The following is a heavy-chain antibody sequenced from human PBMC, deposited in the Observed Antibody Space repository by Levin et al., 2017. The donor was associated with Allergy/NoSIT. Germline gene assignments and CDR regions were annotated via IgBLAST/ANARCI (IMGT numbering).Heavy chain of an antibody. Sequence: SETLSLTCTVSGGSVSSGSYYWSWIRQPPGKGLEWIGYIYYSGTTSYNPSLKSRVTISVDTSKNQFSLELSSVTAVDTAVYYCAREVRIVTVGGNWLDPWGQGTLVTVSS. CDR2: IYYSGTT. CDR3: AREVRIVTVGGNWLDP. V-gene: IGHV4-61*01. CDR1: GGSVSSGSYY. D-gene: IGHD1-26*01. J-gene: IGHJ5*02.